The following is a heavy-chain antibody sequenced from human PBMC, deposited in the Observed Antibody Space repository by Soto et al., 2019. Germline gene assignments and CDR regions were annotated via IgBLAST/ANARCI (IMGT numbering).Heavy chain of an antibody. D-gene: IGHD4-4*01. CDR2: IYYSGST. Sequence: SETLSLTCTVSGGSISNYYWSWIRQPPGKGLEWIGYIYYSGSTNYNPSLKSRVTISVDTSKNQFSLKLSSVTAADTAVYYCARHSNHDAFDIWGQGTMVTVSS. CDR3: ARHSNHDAFDI. CDR1: GGSISNYY. J-gene: IGHJ3*02. V-gene: IGHV4-59*08.